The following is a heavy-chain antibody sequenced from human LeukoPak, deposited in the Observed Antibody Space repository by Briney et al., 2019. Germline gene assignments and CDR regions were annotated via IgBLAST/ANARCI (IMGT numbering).Heavy chain of an antibody. V-gene: IGHV4-59*01. Sequence: PSETLSLTCTVSGGSISSYYWRWIRQPPGKGLEWIGHIYYDGSSNYNPSPKSRVIISVNTSTNNISQTLSTVTNADDPVYYCSRRVAVNLDYWGQGTLVTVAS. CDR2: IYYDGSS. J-gene: IGHJ4*02. CDR3: SRRVAVNLDY. D-gene: IGHD6-19*01. CDR1: GGSISSYY.